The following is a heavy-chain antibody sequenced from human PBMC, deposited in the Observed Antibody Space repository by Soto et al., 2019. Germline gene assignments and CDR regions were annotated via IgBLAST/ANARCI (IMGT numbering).Heavy chain of an antibody. D-gene: IGHD4-17*01. CDR1: GGSISSSSYY. CDR2: IYYSGST. V-gene: IGHV4-39*01. CDR3: ARHFIAMTTVNLFDY. J-gene: IGHJ4*02. Sequence: QLQLQESGPGLVKPSETLSLTCTVSGGSISSSSYYWGWIRQPPGKGLEWIGSIYYSGSTYYNPSLKSRVTISVDTSKNQFSLKLSSVTAADTAVYYCARHFIAMTTVNLFDYWGQGTLVTVSS.